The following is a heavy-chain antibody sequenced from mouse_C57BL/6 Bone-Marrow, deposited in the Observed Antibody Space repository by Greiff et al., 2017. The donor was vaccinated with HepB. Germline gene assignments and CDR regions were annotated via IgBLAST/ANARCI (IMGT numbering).Heavy chain of an antibody. CDR1: GYTFTSYW. D-gene: IGHD2-5*01. Sequence: VQLQQPGAELVKPGASVKLSCKASGYTFTSYWMHWVKQRPGQGLEWIGMIHPNSGSTNYNEKFKSKATLTVDKSSSTAYMQLSSLTSEDSAVYYCARTSNYVYYFDYWGQGTTLTVSS. V-gene: IGHV1-64*01. J-gene: IGHJ2*01. CDR3: ARTSNYVYYFDY. CDR2: IHPNSGST.